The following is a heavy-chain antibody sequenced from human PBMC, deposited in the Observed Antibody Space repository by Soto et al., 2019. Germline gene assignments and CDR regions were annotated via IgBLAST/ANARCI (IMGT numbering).Heavy chain of an antibody. CDR1: GFAFSGYW. Sequence: QLVESGGGLVQPGGSLRLTCAGSGFAFSGYWMSSVRQAPWKGLEWVASIEDNGSEKYYVDSVKGRFTISRDNAKNSLFLQMNSLGAEDTAVYYCARGQGWLDPWGQGTLVTVSS. J-gene: IGHJ5*02. CDR2: IEDNGSEK. V-gene: IGHV3-7*01. CDR3: ARGQGWLDP.